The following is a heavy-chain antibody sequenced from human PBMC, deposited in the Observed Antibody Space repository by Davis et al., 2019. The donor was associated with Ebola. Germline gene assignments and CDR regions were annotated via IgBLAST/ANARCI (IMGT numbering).Heavy chain of an antibody. J-gene: IGHJ4*02. V-gene: IGHV4-39*07. CDR1: GGSVSSTSYY. D-gene: IGHD6-25*01. CDR2: INHSGST. CDR3: ARVSGYGLIGY. Sequence: SQTLSLTCAVSGGSVSSTSYYWGWIRQPPGKGLEWIGEINHSGSTNYNPSLKSRVTISVDTSKNQFSLKLSSVTAADTAVYYCARVSGYGLIGYWGQGTLVTVSS.